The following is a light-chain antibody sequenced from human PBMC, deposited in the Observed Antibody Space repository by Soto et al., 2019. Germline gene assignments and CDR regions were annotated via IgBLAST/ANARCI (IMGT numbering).Light chain of an antibody. J-gene: IGLJ1*01. CDR1: SSNIGAGYD. CDR2: RDT. Sequence: QSVLTQPPSVSGAPGQRVIISCTGSSSNIGAGYDVHWYQQLPGTAPKLLIYRDTNRPSGVPDRFSGSRSGTSASLAITGLQAEDEAEYYCQSYDSSLTVFGTGTKVTVL. V-gene: IGLV1-40*01. CDR3: QSYDSSLTV.